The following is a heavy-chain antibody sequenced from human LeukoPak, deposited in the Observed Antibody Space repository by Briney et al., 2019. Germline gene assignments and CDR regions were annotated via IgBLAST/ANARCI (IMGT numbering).Heavy chain of an antibody. J-gene: IGHJ3*02. CDR2: IYPGDSDT. D-gene: IGHD6-19*01. Sequence: GESLKISCKGSGYSFTSYWIGWVRQMPGKGLEWMGIIYPGDSDTRYSPSFQGQVTISADKSVSTAYLQWNSLKASDTAMYYCARPQTSGWYDAFDIWGQGTMLTVSS. CDR3: ARPQTSGWYDAFDI. CDR1: GYSFTSYW. V-gene: IGHV5-51*01.